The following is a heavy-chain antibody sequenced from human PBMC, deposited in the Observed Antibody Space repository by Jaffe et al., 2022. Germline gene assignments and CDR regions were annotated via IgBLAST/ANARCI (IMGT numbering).Heavy chain of an antibody. J-gene: IGHJ6*03. Sequence: QLQLQESGPGLVKPSETLSLTCTVSGGSISSSSYYWGWIRQPPGKGLEWIGSISYSGSTYYKSSLKIRVTISVDTSKSQFSLTLSSVTAADTALYYCARHPASHYYMDVWGKGTTVTVSS. CDR1: GGSISSSSYY. V-gene: IGHV4-39*01. CDR3: ARHPASHYYMDV. CDR2: ISYSGST.